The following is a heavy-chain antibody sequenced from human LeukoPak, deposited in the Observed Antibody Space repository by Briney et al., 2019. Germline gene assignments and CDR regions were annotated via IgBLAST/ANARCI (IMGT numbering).Heavy chain of an antibody. CDR2: INHSGTT. CDR3: VRHDGRGGATMGALDS. CDR1: GGSFSAYY. Sequence: SETLSLTCAVYGGSFSAYYWSWIRQSPGKGLEWIGEINHSGTTVYNPSLKSRVTLSVDTSKDQFTLQLNSVTAADTAVYYCVRHDGRGGATMGALDSWGQGSLVTVSS. J-gene: IGHJ4*02. V-gene: IGHV4-34*01. D-gene: IGHD5-12*01.